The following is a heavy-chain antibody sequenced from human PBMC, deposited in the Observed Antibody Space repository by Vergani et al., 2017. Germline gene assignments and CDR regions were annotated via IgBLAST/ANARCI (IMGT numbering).Heavy chain of an antibody. D-gene: IGHD5-12*01. CDR3: AKDGATGFNHFDY. CDR1: GFTFSSYG. J-gene: IGHJ4*02. Sequence: QVQLVESGGGVVQPGRSLRLSCAASGFTFSSYGMQWVRQAPGKGLEWVAVISYDGSNTYYADSVKGRFTISRDNSKNTLYLQMNSLRAEDTAVYYCAKDGATGFNHFDYWGQGTLVTVSS. CDR2: ISYDGSNT. V-gene: IGHV3-30*18.